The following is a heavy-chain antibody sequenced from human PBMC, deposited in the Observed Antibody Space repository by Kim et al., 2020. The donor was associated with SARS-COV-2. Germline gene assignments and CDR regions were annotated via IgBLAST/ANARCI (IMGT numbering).Heavy chain of an antibody. D-gene: IGHD2-15*01. V-gene: IGHV3-30*18. CDR3: AKDCRSTSSCYSGY. J-gene: IGHJ4*02. Sequence: GGSLRLSCAASGFSFSYHGMHWVRQAPGKGLEWVALISYDETNTDYADSVKGRFTTSRDNSKNTLYLQMNSLRAEDTAVYYCAKDCRSTSSCYSGYWGQGTLVTVSS. CDR2: ISYDETNT. CDR1: GFSFSYHG.